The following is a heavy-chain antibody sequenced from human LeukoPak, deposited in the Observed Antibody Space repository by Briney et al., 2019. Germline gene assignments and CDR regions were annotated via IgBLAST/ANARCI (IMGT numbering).Heavy chain of an antibody. J-gene: IGHJ4*02. D-gene: IGHD1-26*01. Sequence: GGSLRLSCAASGFTFSSYGMHWVRQAPGKGLEWVAFIRYDGSNKYYADSVEGRFTISRDNSKNTLYLQMNSLRAEGTAVYYCAKDLRSGSYGYYFDYWGQGTLVTVSS. V-gene: IGHV3-30*02. CDR2: IRYDGSNK. CDR3: AKDLRSGSYGYYFDY. CDR1: GFTFSSYG.